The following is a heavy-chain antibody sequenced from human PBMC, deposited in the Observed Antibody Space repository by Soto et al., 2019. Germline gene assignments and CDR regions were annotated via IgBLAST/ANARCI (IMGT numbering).Heavy chain of an antibody. Sequence: PGGSLRLSCAASGLSFSTYSMNWVRQAPGKWLEWVSYISSTSSSKSYADSVKGRFTISRDNAKNSLYLQMNSLRDEDTAVYYCASLHYDFRSGYYSYFDYWGQGXLVTVYS. V-gene: IGHV3-48*02. J-gene: IGHJ4*02. CDR3: ASLHYDFRSGYYSYFDY. CDR2: ISSTSSSK. D-gene: IGHD3-3*01. CDR1: GLSFSTYS.